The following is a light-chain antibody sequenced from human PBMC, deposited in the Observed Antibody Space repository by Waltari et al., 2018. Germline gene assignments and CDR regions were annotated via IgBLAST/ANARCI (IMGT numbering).Light chain of an antibody. V-gene: IGKV2-30*02. CDR1: QSLVHSDGTTH. J-gene: IGKJ2*01. CDR2: RVF. CDR3: MQGTHWPYT. Sequence: DVVMTQSPLSLPVTLGQADSISCKSSQSLVHSDGTTHLTWFQQRPGQSPRRLIYRVFNRDSGVPDRFSGSGSGTDFTLKITRVEAEDVGVYYCMQGTHWPYTFGPGTKLDIK.